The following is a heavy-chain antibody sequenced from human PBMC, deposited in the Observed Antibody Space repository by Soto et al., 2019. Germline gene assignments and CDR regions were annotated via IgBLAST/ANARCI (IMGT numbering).Heavy chain of an antibody. CDR2: ISGSGGST. J-gene: IGHJ4*02. D-gene: IGHD3-9*01. V-gene: IGHV3-23*01. CDR1: GFTFSSYA. Sequence: PGGSLRLSCAASGFTFSSYAMSWVRQAPGKGLEWVSAISGSGGSTYYADSVKGRFTISRDNSKNTLYLQMNSLRAEDTAVYYCAKDAELLTGYSYYFDYWGQGTQVTVSS. CDR3: AKDAELLTGYSYYFDY.